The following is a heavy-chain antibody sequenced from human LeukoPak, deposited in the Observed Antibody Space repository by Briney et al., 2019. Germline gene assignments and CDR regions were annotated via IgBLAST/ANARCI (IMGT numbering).Heavy chain of an antibody. CDR1: GFSFSSYV. V-gene: IGHV3-23*01. CDR3: AKDLAGEGY. J-gene: IGHJ4*02. D-gene: IGHD6-19*01. Sequence: GGSLRLSCAASGFSFSSYVMSWVRQAPGKGQEWASAISGSGGTTYYADSVKGRFTISRDNYKNTLYLQVNSLRAEDTAIYYCAKDLAGEGYWGQGTLVTVSS. CDR2: ISGSGGTT.